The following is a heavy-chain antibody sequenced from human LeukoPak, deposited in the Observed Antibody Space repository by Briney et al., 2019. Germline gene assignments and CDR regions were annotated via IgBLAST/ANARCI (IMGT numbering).Heavy chain of an antibody. D-gene: IGHD3-22*01. Sequence: SVKVSCKASGGTFSSYAISWVRQAPGQGLEWMGGIIPIFGTANYAQKFQGRVTITTDESTSTAYMELSSLRSEDTAVYYCARGLSSSGYLLHYWGQGTLVTVSS. CDR2: IIPIFGTA. CDR1: GGTFSSYA. V-gene: IGHV1-69*05. CDR3: ARGLSSSGYLLHY. J-gene: IGHJ4*02.